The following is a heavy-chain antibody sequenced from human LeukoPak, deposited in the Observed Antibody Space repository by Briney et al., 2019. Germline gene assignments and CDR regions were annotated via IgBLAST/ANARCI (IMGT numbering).Heavy chain of an antibody. Sequence: GGSLRLSCVASGFTFTGHSMHWVRQAPGKGLEWVAVVANDEKTIFYADSLKGRFTVSRDNSKNTVYLQMNSLRAEDMALYYCAKGDSSGYPRHYMDVWGKGTTVTVSS. D-gene: IGHD3-22*01. J-gene: IGHJ6*03. V-gene: IGHV3-30*04. CDR3: AKGDSSGYPRHYMDV. CDR2: VANDEKTI. CDR1: GFTFTGHS.